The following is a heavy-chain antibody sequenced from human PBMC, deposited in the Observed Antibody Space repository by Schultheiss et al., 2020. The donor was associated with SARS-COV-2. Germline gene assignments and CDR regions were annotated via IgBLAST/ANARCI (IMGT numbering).Heavy chain of an antibody. CDR1: GFTFSSYS. V-gene: IGHV3-48*02. D-gene: IGHD4-23*01. CDR3: ASGMTTVVYYYYYGMDV. J-gene: IGHJ6*02. CDR2: ISSSSSTI. Sequence: GGSLRLSCAASGFTFSSYSMNWVRQAPGKGLEWVSYISSSSSTIYYADSVKGRFTISRDNAKNSLYLQMNSLRDEDTAVYYCASGMTTVVYYYYYGMDVWGQGTTVTVSS.